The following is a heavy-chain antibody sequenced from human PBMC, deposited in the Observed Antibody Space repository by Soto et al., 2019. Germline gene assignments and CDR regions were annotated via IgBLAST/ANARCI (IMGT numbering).Heavy chain of an antibody. V-gene: IGHV2-70*01. J-gene: IGHJ4*02. Sequence: SGPTLVNPTQTLTLTCTFSGFSLSTSGMCVSWIRQPPGKALEWLALIDWDDDKYYSTSLKTRLTISKDTSKNQVVLTMTNMDPVDTATYYCARIRYSSSWDFYYFDYWGQGTLGTVSA. CDR1: GFSLSTSGMC. CDR3: ARIRYSSSWDFYYFDY. CDR2: IDWDDDK. D-gene: IGHD6-13*01.